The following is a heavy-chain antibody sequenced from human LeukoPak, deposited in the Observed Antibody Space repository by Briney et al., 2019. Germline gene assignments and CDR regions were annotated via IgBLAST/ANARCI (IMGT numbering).Heavy chain of an antibody. V-gene: IGHV4-34*01. CDR2: INHSGST. CDR3: ARLRLGELFYFDY. Sequence: SETLSLTCAVYGGSFSGYYWSWIRQPPGKGLEWIGEINHSGSTNYNPSLKSRVTISVDTSKNQFSLKLSSVTAADTAVYYCARLRLGELFYFDYWGQGTPVTVSS. J-gene: IGHJ4*02. D-gene: IGHD3-16*01. CDR1: GGSFSGYY.